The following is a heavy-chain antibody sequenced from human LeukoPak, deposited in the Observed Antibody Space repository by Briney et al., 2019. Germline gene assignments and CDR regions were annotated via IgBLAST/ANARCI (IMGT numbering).Heavy chain of an antibody. CDR1: GGTFSSYA. Sequence: SVKVSCKASGGTFSSYAISWVRQAPGQGLEWVGGIIPIFGTANYAQKFQGRVTITADESTSTAYMELSSLRSEDTAVYCCARAQFITSGLSYWGQGTLVTVSS. J-gene: IGHJ4*02. D-gene: IGHD3-16*01. CDR2: IIPIFGTA. CDR3: ARAQFITSGLSY. V-gene: IGHV1-69*01.